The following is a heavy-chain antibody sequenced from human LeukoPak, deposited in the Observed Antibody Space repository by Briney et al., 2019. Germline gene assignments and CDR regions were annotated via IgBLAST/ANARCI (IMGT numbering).Heavy chain of an antibody. CDR3: ARHYGDLDY. J-gene: IGHJ4*02. CDR1: GFNFSTYE. CDR2: ISSRGSSI. V-gene: IGHV3-48*03. Sequence: GGSLRLSCAGSGFNFSTYEMNWVRQAPGKGLEWLSYISSRGSSIYYADSVKGRFTISRDNPKNSLYLQMNSLRDEDTAVYYCARHYGDLDYWGQGTMVTVSS. D-gene: IGHD4-17*01.